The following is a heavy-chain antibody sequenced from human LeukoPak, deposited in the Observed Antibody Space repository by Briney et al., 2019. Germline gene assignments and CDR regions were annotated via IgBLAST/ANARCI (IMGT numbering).Heavy chain of an antibody. CDR3: ARGMYSSSWYHHWFDP. V-gene: IGHV4-30-4*01. CDR1: GGSISSGDYY. CDR2: IYYSGST. Sequence: SQTLSLTCTVSGGSISSGDYYWSWIRQPPGKGLEWIGYIYYSGSTDYNPSLKSRVTISVDTSKNQFSLKLSSVTAADTAVYYCARGMYSSSWYHHWFDPWGQGTLVTVSS. D-gene: IGHD6-13*01. J-gene: IGHJ5*02.